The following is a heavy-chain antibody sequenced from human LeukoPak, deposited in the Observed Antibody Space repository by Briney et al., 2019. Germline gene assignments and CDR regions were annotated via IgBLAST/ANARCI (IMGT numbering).Heavy chain of an antibody. CDR1: GFTFSSYS. CDR2: ITSRSTYI. Sequence: PGGSLRLSCAASGFTFSSYSMNWVRQAPGKGLEWVSSITSRSTYIYYADSLKGRFTISRDNAKNSLYLQMNSLRGEHTVVYYCARESFSGWYDDDWGKGTLVTVSS. V-gene: IGHV3-21*01. J-gene: IGHJ4*02. CDR3: ARESFSGWYDDD. D-gene: IGHD6-19*01.